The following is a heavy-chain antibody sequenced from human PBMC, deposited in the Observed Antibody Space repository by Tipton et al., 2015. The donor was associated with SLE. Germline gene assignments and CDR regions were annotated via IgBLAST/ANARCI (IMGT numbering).Heavy chain of an antibody. CDR3: ARDRVDTSMGIDAFDI. V-gene: IGHV1-2*02. CDR2: INPNSGGT. Sequence: QSGAEVKKPGASVKVSCKASGYTFTGYYMHWVRQAPGQGLEWMGWINPNSGGTNYAQKFQGRVTMTRDTSISTAYMELSRLRSDDTAVYYCARDRVDTSMGIDAFDIWGQGTMVTVSS. J-gene: IGHJ3*02. D-gene: IGHD5-18*01. CDR1: GYTFTGYY.